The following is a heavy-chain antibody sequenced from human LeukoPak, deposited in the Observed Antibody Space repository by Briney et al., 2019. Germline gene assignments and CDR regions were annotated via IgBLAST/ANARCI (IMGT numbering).Heavy chain of an antibody. CDR2: IWYDGSNK. J-gene: IGHJ3*02. D-gene: IGHD6-13*01. CDR3: ARDSLYSSSWYNSEDAFDI. CDR1: GFSFNSYG. V-gene: IGHV3-33*08. Sequence: GGSLRLSCAGSGFSFNSYGMHWVRQAPGKGLEWVAVIWYDGSNKIYADSVKGRFTISRDNSKNTLYLQMNSLRAEDTAVYYCARDSLYSSSWYNSEDAFDIWGQGTMVTVSS.